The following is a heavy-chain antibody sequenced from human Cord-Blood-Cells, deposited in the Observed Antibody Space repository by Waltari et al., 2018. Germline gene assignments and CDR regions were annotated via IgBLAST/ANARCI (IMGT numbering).Heavy chain of an antibody. CDR2: FDPEDGET. J-gene: IGHJ5*02. V-gene: IGHV1-24*01. D-gene: IGHD3-10*01. CDR1: GYTFTELS. Sequence: QVQLVQAGAEVKKPGASLKVSCKVSGYTFTELSMHWVRQAPGKGLEWMGGFDPEDGETIYAQKFQGRVTMTEDTSTDTAYMELSSLRSEDTAVYYCATGAVRWRWFDPWGQGTLVTVSS. CDR3: ATGAVRWRWFDP.